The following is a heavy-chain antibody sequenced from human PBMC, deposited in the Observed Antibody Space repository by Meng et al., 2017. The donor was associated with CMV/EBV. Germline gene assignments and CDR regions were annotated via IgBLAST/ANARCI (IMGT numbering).Heavy chain of an antibody. CDR3: ARDSAVAGVVDY. Sequence: QLQLQESGPGLVKPPETLSLTCTVSGGSISSSSYYWGWIRQPPGKGLEWIGSIYYSGSTYYNPSLKSRVTISVDTSKNQFSLKLSSVTAADTAVYYCARDSAVAGVVDYWGQGTLVTVSS. D-gene: IGHD6-19*01. J-gene: IGHJ4*02. CDR1: GGSISSSSYY. V-gene: IGHV4-39*07. CDR2: IYYSGST.